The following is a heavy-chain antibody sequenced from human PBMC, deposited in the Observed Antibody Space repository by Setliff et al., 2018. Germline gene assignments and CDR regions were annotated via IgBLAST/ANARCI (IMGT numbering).Heavy chain of an antibody. Sequence: TLSLTCTVSGGSMNSGSYYWSFIRQPAGKGLEWIGQIYTSWSTNYNPSLKSRITISVETSKNQFSLKLSSVTAADTAVYYCARGGTYRYFDYWGQGTLVTVSS. CDR2: IYTSWST. V-gene: IGHV4-61*09. CDR1: GGSMNSGSYY. J-gene: IGHJ4*02. CDR3: ARGGTYRYFDY.